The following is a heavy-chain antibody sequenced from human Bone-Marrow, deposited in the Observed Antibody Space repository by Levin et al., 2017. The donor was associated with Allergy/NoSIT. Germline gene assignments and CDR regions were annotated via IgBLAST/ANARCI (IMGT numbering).Heavy chain of an antibody. J-gene: IGHJ4*02. Sequence: GESLKISCAASGFTVGNNYMTWVRQAPGKGPEWVSLIYSGGDTQYADSVKGRFTISRDNSKNTLYLQMNSLRVEDTAVYYCARKTDTVLLTGDFWGQGTLVTVSS. V-gene: IGHV3-66*01. CDR3: ARKTDTVLLTGDF. CDR1: GFTVGNNY. CDR2: IYSGGDT. D-gene: IGHD5-18*01.